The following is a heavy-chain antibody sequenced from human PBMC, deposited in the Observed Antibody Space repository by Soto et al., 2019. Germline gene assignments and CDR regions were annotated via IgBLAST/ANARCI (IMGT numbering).Heavy chain of an antibody. D-gene: IGHD6-6*01. V-gene: IGHV4-59*12. CDR3: ARERPDGARLDP. Sequence: AETLSLTCTVSGGSISSYYWSWIRQPPGKGLEWIGYIYYSGSTNYNPSLKSRVTISVDTSKNQFSLKLSSVTAADTAVYYCARERPDGARLDPWGQGTLVTVSS. J-gene: IGHJ5*02. CDR2: IYYSGST. CDR1: GGSISSYY.